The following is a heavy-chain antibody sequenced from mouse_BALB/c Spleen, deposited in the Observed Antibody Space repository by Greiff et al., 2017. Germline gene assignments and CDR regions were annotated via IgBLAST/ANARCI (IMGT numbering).Heavy chain of an antibody. Sequence: EVMLVESGGGLVKPGGSLKLSCAASGFTFSSYAMSWVRQTPEKRLEWVASISSGGSTYYPDSVKGRFTISRDNARNILYLQMSSLRSEDTAMYYCARVGDDGSMDDWGQGTSVTVSS. CDR2: ISSGGST. V-gene: IGHV5-6-5*01. D-gene: IGHD2-3*01. J-gene: IGHJ4*01. CDR3: ARVGDDGSMDD. CDR1: GFTFSSYA.